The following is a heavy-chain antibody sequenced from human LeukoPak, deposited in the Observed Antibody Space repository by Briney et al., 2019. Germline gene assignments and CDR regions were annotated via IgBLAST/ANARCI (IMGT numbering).Heavy chain of an antibody. CDR3: ARHRWSTSSQLYYFDS. CDR1: GYSFTSYW. D-gene: IGHD6-13*01. CDR2: IYPGGSDT. V-gene: IGHV5-51*01. Sequence: SGESLKISCKGSGYSFTSYWIGWVRQMPGKGLEWMGIIYPGGSDTKYSPSFQGQVTISADRSISTAYLQWSSLKASDTAMYYCARHRWSTSSQLYYFDSWGQGTLVTVSS. J-gene: IGHJ4*02.